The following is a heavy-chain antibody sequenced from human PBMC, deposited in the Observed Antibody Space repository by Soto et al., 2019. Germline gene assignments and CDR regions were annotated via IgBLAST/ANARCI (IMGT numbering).Heavy chain of an antibody. CDR2: IYPGDSDT. CDR3: ATQGDTYYDYVWGSYRYTEVVGAFDI. Sequence: EVQLVQSGAEVKKPGESLKISCKGSGYSFTSYWIGWVRQMPGKGLEWMGIIYPGDSDTRYSPSFQGQVTISADKSISTAYLQWSSLKASDTAMYYCATQGDTYYDYVWGSYRYTEVVGAFDIWGQGTMVTVSS. V-gene: IGHV5-51*01. D-gene: IGHD3-16*02. J-gene: IGHJ3*02. CDR1: GYSFTSYW.